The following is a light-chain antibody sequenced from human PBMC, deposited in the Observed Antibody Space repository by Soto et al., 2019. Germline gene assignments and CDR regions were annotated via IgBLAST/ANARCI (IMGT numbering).Light chain of an antibody. J-gene: IGKJ4*01. CDR2: DAS. CDR3: QQRSNWPPLT. V-gene: IGKV3-11*01. Sequence: EIVLTQSPATLSLSPGERATLSCRASQSVSSYLAWYQQKPGQAPRLLIYDASNRATGIPARFSGSGSGTDFTLTISSLEPEDFAVYYCQQRSNWPPLTFGGGTQGGYQ. CDR1: QSVSSY.